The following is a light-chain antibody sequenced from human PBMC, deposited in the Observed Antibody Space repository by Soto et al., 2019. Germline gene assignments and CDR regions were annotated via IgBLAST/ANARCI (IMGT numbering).Light chain of an antibody. Sequence: QSVLTQPASVSGSPGQSITTSCTGTSSDVGGYNYVAWYQQHPGKAPKLLIYNVSNRPSGVSNRFSGSKSGSTASLTISGLQAEDEADYYCTSYTNRYTYVFGTGTKVT. CDR1: SSDVGGYNY. V-gene: IGLV2-14*01. J-gene: IGLJ1*01. CDR2: NVS. CDR3: TSYTNRYTYV.